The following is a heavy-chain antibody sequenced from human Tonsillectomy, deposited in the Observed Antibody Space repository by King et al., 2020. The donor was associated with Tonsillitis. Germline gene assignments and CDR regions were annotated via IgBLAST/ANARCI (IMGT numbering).Heavy chain of an antibody. J-gene: IGHJ4*02. V-gene: IGHV3-30-3*01. CDR1: GFTFSSYA. CDR3: ARDLESTLDY. Sequence: VQLVESGGGVVQPGRSLRLSCAASGFTFSSYAMHWVRQAPGKGLEWVAVISYDGSNKYYADSVKGRFTISRDNSENTLYLQMNSLRAEDTAVYYCARDLESTLDYWGQGTLVTVSS. CDR2: ISYDGSNK. D-gene: IGHD5/OR15-5a*01.